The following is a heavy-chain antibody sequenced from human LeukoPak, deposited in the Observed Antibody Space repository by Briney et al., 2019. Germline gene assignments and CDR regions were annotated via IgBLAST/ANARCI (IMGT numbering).Heavy chain of an antibody. CDR2: ISNDGSNK. CDR3: ARGPYYYDSSGYYCGY. CDR1: GFTFSSYA. V-gene: IGHV3-30-3*01. J-gene: IGHJ4*02. Sequence: GGSLRLSCAASGFTFSSYAMHWVRQAPGKGLEWVAVISNDGSNKYYADSVKGRFTISRDNSKNTLYLQMNSLRAEDTAVYYCARGPYYYDSSGYYCGYWGQGTLVTVSS. D-gene: IGHD3-22*01.